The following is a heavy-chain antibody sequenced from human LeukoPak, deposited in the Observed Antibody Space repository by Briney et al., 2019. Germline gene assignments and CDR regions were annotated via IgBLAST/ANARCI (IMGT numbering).Heavy chain of an antibody. J-gene: IGHJ4*02. CDR2: LNHGGGT. CDR1: GGSFSDYF. CDR3: TGYSSSGSPSFDY. V-gene: IGHV4-34*03. Sequence: SETLSLTCAVYGGSFSDYFWNWIRQPPAKGLGWVGDLNHGGGTMYNPFLKSRATISVDTSKNPFSLKLSSVTAADTAVYYCTGYSSSGSPSFDYWGQGTLVTVSS. D-gene: IGHD6-13*01.